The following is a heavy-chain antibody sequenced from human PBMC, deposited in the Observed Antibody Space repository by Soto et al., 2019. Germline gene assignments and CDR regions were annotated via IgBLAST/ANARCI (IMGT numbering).Heavy chain of an antibody. CDR3: ARASAEWLVCDY. Sequence: QVQLVQSGPEVKKPGASVKVSCKASGYTFTSYGISWVRQAPGQGLEWMGWISTYNGNTHYAQKLQGRVTMTTDTSTNTAYMDLRSLRSDDTAVYYCARASAEWLVCDYWGQGTLVAVSS. CDR1: GYTFTSYG. V-gene: IGHV1-18*01. J-gene: IGHJ4*02. D-gene: IGHD6-19*01. CDR2: ISTYNGNT.